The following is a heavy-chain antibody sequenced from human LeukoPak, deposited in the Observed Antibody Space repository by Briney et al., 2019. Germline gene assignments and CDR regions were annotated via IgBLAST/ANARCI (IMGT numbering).Heavy chain of an antibody. Sequence: PSETLSLTCTVSGGSISSSSYYWGWIRQPPGKGLEWIGSIYYSGSTYYNPSLKSRVTISVDTSKDQFSLKLSSVTAADTAVYYCARDPHYYDSSRGIDAFDIWGQGTMVTVSS. J-gene: IGHJ3*02. D-gene: IGHD3-22*01. V-gene: IGHV4-39*02. CDR2: IYYSGST. CDR3: ARDPHYYDSSRGIDAFDI. CDR1: GGSISSSSYY.